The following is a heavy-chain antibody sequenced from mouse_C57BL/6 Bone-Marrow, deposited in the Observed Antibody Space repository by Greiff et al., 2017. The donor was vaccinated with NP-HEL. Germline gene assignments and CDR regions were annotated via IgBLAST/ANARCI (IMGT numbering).Heavy chain of an antibody. CDR2: FWRGGST. Sequence: QVQLQQSGPGLVQPSQSLSITCTVSGFSLTSYGVHWVRQSPGKGLEWLGVFWRGGSTDYNAAFISRLSISKDNAKSHVVYKMSSLQADDTAIYYCARNSPIYYYGSSYPYYYAMDYWGQGTSVTAAS. CDR1: GFSLTSYG. V-gene: IGHV2-2*01. D-gene: IGHD1-1*01. J-gene: IGHJ4*01. CDR3: ARNSPIYYYGSSYPYYYAMDY.